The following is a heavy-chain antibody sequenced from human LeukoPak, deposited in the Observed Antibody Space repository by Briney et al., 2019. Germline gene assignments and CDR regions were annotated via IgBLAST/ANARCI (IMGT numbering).Heavy chain of an antibody. CDR3: ARESGFMMVGEINADNWFDP. J-gene: IGHJ5*02. CDR2: ISDDGSKR. Sequence: GGSLRLSCSGAGFTFRDSAFHWVRQAPGKGLEWVAVISDDGSKRFYADSVKGRFTISRDNSRDTLYLHMQTLRPEDSAVYYCARESGFMMVGEINADNWFDPWGQGTPVTVSS. CDR1: GFTFRDSA. D-gene: IGHD3-3*01. V-gene: IGHV3-30*04.